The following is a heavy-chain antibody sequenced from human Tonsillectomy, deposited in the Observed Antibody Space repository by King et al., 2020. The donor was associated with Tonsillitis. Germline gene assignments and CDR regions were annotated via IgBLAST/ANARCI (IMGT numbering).Heavy chain of an antibody. Sequence: VQLVESGGGLVQPGGSLRLSCAASGFPFNNYAMSWGRQPPGKGLEWVSAFSGSGGSTYYADSVKGRFTISRENSKNTQYLQMNSLRVADTAVYYCAKELGDEVGDGFDIWGQGTMVTVSS. CDR2: FSGSGGST. CDR3: AKELGDEVGDGFDI. J-gene: IGHJ3*02. V-gene: IGHV3-23*04. CDR1: GFPFNNYA. D-gene: IGHD1-26*01.